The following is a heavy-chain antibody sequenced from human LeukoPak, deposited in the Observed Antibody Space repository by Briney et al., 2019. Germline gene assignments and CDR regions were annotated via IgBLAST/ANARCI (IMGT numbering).Heavy chain of an antibody. D-gene: IGHD3-3*01. Sequence: SETLSLTCTVSGGSISSSSYYWGWIRQPPGKGLEWIGSIYYSGSTNYNPSLKSRVTISVDTSKNQFSLKLSSVTAADTAVYYCARGLHYDFWSGYSASHLFDYWGQGTLVTVSS. CDR2: IYYSGST. V-gene: IGHV4-39*07. CDR3: ARGLHYDFWSGYSASHLFDY. CDR1: GGSISSSSYY. J-gene: IGHJ4*02.